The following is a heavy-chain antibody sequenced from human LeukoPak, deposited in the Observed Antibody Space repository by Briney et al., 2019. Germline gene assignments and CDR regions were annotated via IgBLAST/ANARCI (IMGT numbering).Heavy chain of an antibody. J-gene: IGHJ4*02. CDR2: IRYDGSNK. CDR3: AKDHFGYCSSTSCSPGDY. V-gene: IGHV3-30*02. CDR1: GFTFSSYG. D-gene: IGHD2-2*01. Sequence: GGSLRLSCAASGFTFSSYGMHWVRQAPGKGLEWVPFIRYDGSNKYYADSVKGRFTISRDNSKNTLYLQMNSLRAEDTAVYYCAKDHFGYCSSTSCSPGDYWGQGTLVTVSS.